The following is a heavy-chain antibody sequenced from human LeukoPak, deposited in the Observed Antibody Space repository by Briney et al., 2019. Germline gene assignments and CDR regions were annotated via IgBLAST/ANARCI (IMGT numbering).Heavy chain of an antibody. V-gene: IGHV3-66*02. CDR3: AKARDYDNSGYLNY. CDR2: IYSDGTT. J-gene: IGHJ4*02. CDR1: GFTVSSNY. Sequence: GGSLRLSCAASGFTVSSNYMSWVRQAPGKGLEWVSLIYSDGTTYYVDSVKGRFTISRDNSKNTLNLQMNSLRAEDTAVYYCAKARDYDNSGYLNYWGQGTLVTVSS. D-gene: IGHD3-22*01.